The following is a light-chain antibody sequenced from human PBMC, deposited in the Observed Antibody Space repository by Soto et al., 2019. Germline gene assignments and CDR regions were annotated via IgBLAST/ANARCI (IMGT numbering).Light chain of an antibody. CDR1: QSVSSSY. V-gene: IGKV3-20*01. CDR2: GAY. CDR3: QQYGSSPPIT. J-gene: IGKJ5*01. Sequence: IVLTPSPVTLSFSPCQIATLSCSPSQSVSSSYLAWYQQKPGQAPRLLIYGAYSRATGIPDRFSGSGSGTDFTLTISRLEPEDFAVYYCQQYGSSPPITFGQGTRLEIK.